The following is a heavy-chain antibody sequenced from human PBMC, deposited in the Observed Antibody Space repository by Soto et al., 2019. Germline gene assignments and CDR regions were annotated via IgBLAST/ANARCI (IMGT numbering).Heavy chain of an antibody. V-gene: IGHV3-23*01. CDR1: GFTFSSYA. J-gene: IGHJ4*02. Sequence: GGSLRLSCAASGFTFSSYAMSWVRQAPGKGLEWVSAISGSGGSTYYADSVKGRFTISRDNSKNTLYLQMNSLRAEDTAVYYCAKDDGYYDILTGYYTGFGYWGQGTLVTVS. CDR3: AKDDGYYDILTGYYTGFGY. CDR2: ISGSGGST. D-gene: IGHD3-9*01.